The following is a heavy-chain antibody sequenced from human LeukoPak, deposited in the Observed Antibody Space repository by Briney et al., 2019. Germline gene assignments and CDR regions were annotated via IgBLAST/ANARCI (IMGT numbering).Heavy chain of an antibody. J-gene: IGHJ4*02. CDR2: ISSSGNYI. D-gene: IGHD5-24*01. CDR3: ARDWHGYNYDY. Sequence: GGSLRLSCVASGVTLSNYAMSWARQAPGKGLEWVSRISSSGNYIYYADSVKGRFTISRDNAKNSLFLQMNSLRAEDTAIYFCARDWHGYNYDYWGQGTLVTVSS. V-gene: IGHV3-21*01. CDR1: GVTLSNYA.